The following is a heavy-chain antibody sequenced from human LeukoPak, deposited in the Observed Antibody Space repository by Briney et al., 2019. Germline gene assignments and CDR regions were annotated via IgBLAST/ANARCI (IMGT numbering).Heavy chain of an antibody. Sequence: GGSLRLSCAASGFTFSSYGMHWVRQAPGKGLEWVAFIRYDGSNKYYADSVKGRFTISRDNSKNTLYLQMSSLRAEDTAVYYCAKDVLAVAEQVDYWGQGTLVTVSS. V-gene: IGHV3-30*02. J-gene: IGHJ4*02. CDR2: IRYDGSNK. CDR3: AKDVLAVAEQVDY. D-gene: IGHD6-19*01. CDR1: GFTFSSYG.